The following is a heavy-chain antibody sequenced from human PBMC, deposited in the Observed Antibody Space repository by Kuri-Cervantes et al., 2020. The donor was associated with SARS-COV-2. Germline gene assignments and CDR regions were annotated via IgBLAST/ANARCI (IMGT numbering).Heavy chain of an antibody. V-gene: IGHV4-59*01. CDR2: IYYSGST. Sequence: GSLRLSCTVSGGSISSYYWSWIRQPPGKGLEWIGYIYYSGSTNYNPSLKSRVTISVDTSKNQFSPKLSSVTAADTAVYYCARGDSSRGHYYYYYGMDVWGQGTTVTVSS. J-gene: IGHJ6*02. CDR3: ARGDSSRGHYYYYYGMDV. CDR1: GGSISSYY. D-gene: IGHD6-19*01.